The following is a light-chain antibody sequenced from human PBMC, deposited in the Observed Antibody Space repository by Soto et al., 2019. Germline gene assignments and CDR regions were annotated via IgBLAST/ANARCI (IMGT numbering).Light chain of an antibody. V-gene: IGLV2-14*01. CDR1: SSDVGAYKY. J-gene: IGLJ2*01. CDR2: EVS. Sequence: QSALTQPASVSGSPGQSITISCTGTSSDVGAYKYVSWYQQHPGKAPRLMISEVSLRPSGVSNRFSGSKSGNTASLTISGVQAEDEADYYCSSYTSIGTVLFGGGTKVTVL. CDR3: SSYTSIGTVL.